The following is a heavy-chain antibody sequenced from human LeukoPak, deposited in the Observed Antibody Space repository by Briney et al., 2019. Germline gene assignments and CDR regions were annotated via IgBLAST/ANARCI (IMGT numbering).Heavy chain of an antibody. D-gene: IGHD2-15*01. CDR1: GFTPSSFC. CDR2: IRYDGSNK. Sequence: GGSLRLSCAASGFTPSSFCLHWVRQASGKGLEWVAFIRYDGSNKYYADSVKGRFTISRDNSKNTLYLQMKSLRVEDTAVYYCAPRSTQTWGQGTLVTVSS. J-gene: IGHJ5*02. CDR3: APRSTQT. V-gene: IGHV3-30*02.